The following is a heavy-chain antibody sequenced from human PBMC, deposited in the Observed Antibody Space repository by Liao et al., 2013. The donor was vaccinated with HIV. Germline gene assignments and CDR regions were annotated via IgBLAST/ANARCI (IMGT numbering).Heavy chain of an antibody. CDR1: GDSINSGGFY. V-gene: IGHV4-61*02. Sequence: QVQLQESGPGLVKPSQTLSLSCTVSGDSINSGGFYWSWIRQPAGKGLEWLGRVSGSGSTNYNPSLKSRVTVSLDTSKNQFSLHLNSVTAADTAVYFCARVGKQCTSNTCYSLYAFDIWGQGTRVTVSS. D-gene: IGHD2-2*01. CDR2: VSGSGST. J-gene: IGHJ3*02. CDR3: ARVGKQCTSNTCYSLYAFDI.